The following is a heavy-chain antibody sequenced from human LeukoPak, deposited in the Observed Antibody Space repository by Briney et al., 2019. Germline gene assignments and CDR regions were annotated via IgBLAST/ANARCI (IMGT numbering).Heavy chain of an antibody. CDR1: GGSIKGYH. V-gene: IGHV4-4*08. CDR3: ARRNDFHI. J-gene: IGHJ3*02. CDR2: IYSNEAT. Sequence: PSETLSLTCTVSGGSIKGYHWSWIQQPPGKGLEWIGYIYSNEATEYKPSLKSRVTISADTSKNQFSLKLTSVSAADTAIYYCARRNDFHIWGQGTMVTVSS.